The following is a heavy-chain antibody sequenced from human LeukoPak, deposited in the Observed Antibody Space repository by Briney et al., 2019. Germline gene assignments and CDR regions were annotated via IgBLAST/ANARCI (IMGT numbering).Heavy chain of an antibody. J-gene: IGHJ4*02. CDR2: ISGSGGST. Sequence: GGSLRLSCAASEFAFNSYAMSWVRQAPGKGLEWVSAISGSGGSTYYADSVKGRFTISRDNSKNTLYLQMNSLRAEDTAVYYCAKGVGYSYGYAFDYWGQGTLVTVSS. CDR3: AKGVGYSYGYAFDY. V-gene: IGHV3-23*01. D-gene: IGHD5-18*01. CDR1: EFAFNSYA.